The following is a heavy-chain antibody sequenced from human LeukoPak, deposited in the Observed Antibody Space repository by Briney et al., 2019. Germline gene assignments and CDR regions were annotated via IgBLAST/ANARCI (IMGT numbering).Heavy chain of an antibody. CDR2: ISAYNGNT. CDR1: GYTFTSYG. J-gene: IGHJ6*03. CDR3: ARGTRNYYYYYMDV. D-gene: IGHD1-1*01. Sequence: ASVKVSCKASGYTFTSYGISWVRQAPGQGLEWMGWISAYNGNTNYAQKLQGRVTVTTDTSTSTAYMELRSLRSDDTAVYYCARGTRNYYYYYMDVWGKGTTVTISS. V-gene: IGHV1-18*01.